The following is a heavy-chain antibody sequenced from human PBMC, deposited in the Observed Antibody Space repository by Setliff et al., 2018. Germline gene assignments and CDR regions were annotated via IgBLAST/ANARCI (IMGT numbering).Heavy chain of an antibody. Sequence: PGESLKISCKGSGYTFTSYWIGWVRQMPGNGLEWMGIIYPGDSDTRYSPSFQGQVTISADKSISTAYLQWSSLQASDTAMYYCARPQTGCSGGTCYSPKGCYYYYMDVWGKGTTVTVSS. V-gene: IGHV5-51*01. J-gene: IGHJ6*03. D-gene: IGHD2-15*01. CDR3: ARPQTGCSGGTCYSPKGCYYYYMDV. CDR2: IYPGDSDT. CDR1: GYTFTSYW.